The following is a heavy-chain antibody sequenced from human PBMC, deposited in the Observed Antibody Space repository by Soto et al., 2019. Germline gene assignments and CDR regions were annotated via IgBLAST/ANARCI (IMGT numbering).Heavy chain of an antibody. V-gene: IGHV4-59*01. J-gene: IGHJ6*02. Sequence: QVQLQESGPGLVKPSETLSLTCTVSGGSISSYYWSWIRQPPGKGLEWIGYIYYSGSTNYNPSLKSRVTISVDTSKNQFSLKLSSVTAADTAVYYCARDSPSDGMDVWGQGTTVTVSS. CDR3: ARDSPSDGMDV. CDR1: GGSISSYY. CDR2: IYYSGST.